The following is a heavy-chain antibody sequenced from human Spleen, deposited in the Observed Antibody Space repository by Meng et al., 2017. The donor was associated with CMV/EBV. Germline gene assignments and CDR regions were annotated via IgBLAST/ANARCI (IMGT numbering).Heavy chain of an antibody. CDR3: ARDSGAGSGMGNYYYYGMDV. CDR1: GASISSGGYY. D-gene: IGHD3-10*01. Sequence: SETLSLTCTISGASISSGGYYWTWIRQHPGKGLEWIGYIYYRASTYYNPSLKSRVTISVDTSKNQFSLKLSSVTAADTAVYYCARDSGAGSGMGNYYYYGMDVWGQGTTVTVSS. CDR2: IYYRAST. V-gene: IGHV4-31*03. J-gene: IGHJ6*02.